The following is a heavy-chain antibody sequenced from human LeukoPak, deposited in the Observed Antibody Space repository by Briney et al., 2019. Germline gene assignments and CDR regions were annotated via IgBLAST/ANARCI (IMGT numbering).Heavy chain of an antibody. Sequence: PGGSLRHSCAASGFSVGSNYMSWVRQAPGKGLEWVSVIYSGGSTYYADSVKGRFTISRDNSKNTLYLQMNSLRAEDTAVYYCARHGVAVTSYFDYWGQGTLVTVSS. CDR3: ARHGVAVTSYFDY. V-gene: IGHV3-53*01. J-gene: IGHJ4*02. CDR1: GFSVGSNY. D-gene: IGHD2-2*01. CDR2: IYSGGST.